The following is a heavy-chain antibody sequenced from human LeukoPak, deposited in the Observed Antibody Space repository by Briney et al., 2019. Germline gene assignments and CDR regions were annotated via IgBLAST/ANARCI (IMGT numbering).Heavy chain of an antibody. CDR1: GGSISSYY. CDR3: ARLCMVRGVMRYYFDY. Sequence: PSETLFLTCTVSGGSISSYYWSWIRQPPGKGLEWIGYIYYSGSTNYNPSLKSRVTISEDTSKNQFSLKLSSVTAADTAVYYCARLCMVRGVMRYYFDYWGQGTLVTVSS. J-gene: IGHJ4*02. D-gene: IGHD3-10*01. CDR2: IYYSGST. V-gene: IGHV4-59*08.